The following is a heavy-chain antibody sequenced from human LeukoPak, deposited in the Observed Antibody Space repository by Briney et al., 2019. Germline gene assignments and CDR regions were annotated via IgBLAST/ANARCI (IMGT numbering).Heavy chain of an antibody. D-gene: IGHD5-18*01. J-gene: IGHJ6*02. V-gene: IGHV7-4-1*02. CDR2: INTNTGNP. CDR1: GYTFTSYA. Sequence: VSVKVSCKASGYTFTSYAMNWVRQAPGQGLEWMGWINTNTGNPTYAQGFTGRFVFSLDTSVSTAYLQISSLKAEDTAVYYCARVPGYSYGCGDYYYGMDVWGQGTTVTVSS. CDR3: ARVPGYSYGCGDYYYGMDV.